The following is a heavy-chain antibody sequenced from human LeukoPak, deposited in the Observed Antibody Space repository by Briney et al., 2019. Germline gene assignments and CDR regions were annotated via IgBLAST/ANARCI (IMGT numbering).Heavy chain of an antibody. CDR1: GFNFDDYA. V-gene: IGHV3-9*01. J-gene: IGHJ4*02. Sequence: PGGSLRLSCTASGFNFDDYAMHWVRQAPGKGLEWVSSISWNSDSVGYADSVKGRFTTSRDNAKNSLYLQMNSLRAEDTALYYCAKGIAGTGKPYYFDYWGQGTLVIVSS. D-gene: IGHD2-8*02. CDR3: AKGIAGTGKPYYFDY. CDR2: ISWNSDSV.